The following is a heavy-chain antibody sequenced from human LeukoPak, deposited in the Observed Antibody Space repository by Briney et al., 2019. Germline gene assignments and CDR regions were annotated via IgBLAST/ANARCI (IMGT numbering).Heavy chain of an antibody. CDR1: GFTFSSYW. J-gene: IGHJ6*02. V-gene: IGHV3-7*01. CDR2: IKQDGSEK. D-gene: IGHD5-12*01. Sequence: GGSLRLSCAASGFTFSSYWMSWVRQAPGKGLEWVANIKQDGSEKYYVDSVEGRFTISRDNAKNSLYLQMNSLRAEDTAVYYCARDHGYSGYYYGMDVWGQGTTVTVSS. CDR3: ARDHGYSGYYYGMDV.